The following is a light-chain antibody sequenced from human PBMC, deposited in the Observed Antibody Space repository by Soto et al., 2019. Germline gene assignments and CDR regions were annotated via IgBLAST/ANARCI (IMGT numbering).Light chain of an antibody. Sequence: EVVLTQSPGTLSLSPGERATLSCRVSQSVSGTFLAWFQQKPGQAPSLLLYGASSRATGIPDRFSGSGSGTDFTLTISRLEPEDFAVYYCQQYVTSPYTFGQGTKLEIK. CDR2: GAS. CDR1: QSVSGTF. J-gene: IGKJ2*01. V-gene: IGKV3-20*01. CDR3: QQYVTSPYT.